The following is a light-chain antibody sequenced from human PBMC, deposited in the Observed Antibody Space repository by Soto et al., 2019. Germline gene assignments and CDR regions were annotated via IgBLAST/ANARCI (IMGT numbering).Light chain of an antibody. CDR2: EVN. V-gene: IGLV2-8*01. CDR3: SSYAGSSNV. Sequence: QSALTQPPSASGSPGQSVAISCTGTSSDVGAYNYVSWYQQHPGKAPKLMIYEVNKRPSGVPDLFSGSKSANTASLTVSGLQAEDEADYYCSSYAGSSNVFGTGTKVTVL. CDR1: SSDVGAYNY. J-gene: IGLJ1*01.